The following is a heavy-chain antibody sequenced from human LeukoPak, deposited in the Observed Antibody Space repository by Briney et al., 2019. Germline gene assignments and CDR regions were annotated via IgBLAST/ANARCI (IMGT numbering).Heavy chain of an antibody. Sequence: GGSLRLSCAASGLTFANARMNWVRQAPGKGLEWVGRIKGKPDGGTADYAASVMARFIISRDDSKNTVYLQMNSLREEDSGLYFCSTDRDGGQGTLVAVS. V-gene: IGHV3-15*05. CDR1: GLTFANAR. J-gene: IGHJ4*02. CDR2: IKGKPDGGTA. CDR3: STDRD. D-gene: IGHD5-24*01.